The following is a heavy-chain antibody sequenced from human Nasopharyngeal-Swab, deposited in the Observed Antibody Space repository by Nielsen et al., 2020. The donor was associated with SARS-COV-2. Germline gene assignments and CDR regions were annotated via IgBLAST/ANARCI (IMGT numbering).Heavy chain of an antibody. V-gene: IGHV4-59*01. Sequence: SETLSLTCTVSGGSISSYYWSWIRQPPGKGLEWIGYIYYSGSTNYNPSLKSRVTISVDTSKNQFSLKLSSVTAADTAVYYCAKDRIFGVDGLYYMDVWGKGTTVTVSS. CDR3: AKDRIFGVDGLYYMDV. CDR2: IYYSGST. J-gene: IGHJ6*03. D-gene: IGHD3-3*01. CDR1: GGSISSYY.